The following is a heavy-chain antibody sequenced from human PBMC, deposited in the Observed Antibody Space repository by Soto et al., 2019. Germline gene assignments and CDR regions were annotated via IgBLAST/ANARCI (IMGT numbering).Heavy chain of an antibody. Sequence: QLHLVQSGAVVKKPGASVTVSCSASGYPVTAYYMHWVRQAPGRELEWMGGINPATGAAKYTQTFQGRVTMARDTSTSTVFMELGGLTSEDTAVFYCARGGGVGVAGSAAFDMWGQGTLVTVSS. J-gene: IGHJ3*02. CDR2: INPATGAA. CDR3: ARGGGVGVAGSAAFDM. CDR1: GYPVTAYY. V-gene: IGHV1-2*02. D-gene: IGHD3-3*01.